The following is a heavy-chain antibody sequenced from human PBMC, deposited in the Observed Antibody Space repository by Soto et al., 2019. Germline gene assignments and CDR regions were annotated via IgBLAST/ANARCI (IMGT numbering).Heavy chain of an antibody. V-gene: IGHV3-48*02. D-gene: IGHD1-26*01. CDR1: GFFFSIYT. J-gene: IGHJ6*02. CDR3: ARSREPGVHYGLDV. CDR2: ITGPYTKI. Sequence: EVQLVESGGGLVQPGGSLRLSCAGSGFFFSIYTKNWVRQSPGKGVEWLAYITGPYTKISYRDGVKGRFTISRDNAKRSLFLQLDRLRDDDTAVYYCARSREPGVHYGLDVWGPGTTVTVSS.